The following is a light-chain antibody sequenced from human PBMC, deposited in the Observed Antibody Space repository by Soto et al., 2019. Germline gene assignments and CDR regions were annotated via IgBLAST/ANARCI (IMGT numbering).Light chain of an antibody. CDR3: SSSTSSGTYV. Sequence: QSALTQPASVSGSPGQSITISCTGTSTDVGVYNYVSWYQQHPGKAPKLMIYDVINRPSGVSDRFSGSRSGNTASLTISGLQAEDEADYYCSSSTSSGTYVFGTGTKLTVL. CDR1: STDVGVYNY. V-gene: IGLV2-14*03. J-gene: IGLJ1*01. CDR2: DVI.